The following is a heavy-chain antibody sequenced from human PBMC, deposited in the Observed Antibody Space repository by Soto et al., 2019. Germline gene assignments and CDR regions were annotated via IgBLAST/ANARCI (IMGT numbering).Heavy chain of an antibody. CDR2: IYYSGST. D-gene: IGHD2-21*02. Sequence: QLQLQESGPGLVKPSETLSLTCTVSGGSISSSSYYWGWIRQPPGKGLEWIGSIYYSGSTYYNPSLKSRVTISLYTSKNHSSLKLSSVPAADTAVYYCARPVGVVTAILTPRGYWFDPWGQGTLVTVSS. J-gene: IGHJ5*02. CDR1: GGSISSSSYY. V-gene: IGHV4-39*01. CDR3: ARPVGVVTAILTPRGYWFDP.